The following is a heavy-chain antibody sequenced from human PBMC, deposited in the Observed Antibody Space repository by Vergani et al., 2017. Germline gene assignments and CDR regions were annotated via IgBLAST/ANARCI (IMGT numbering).Heavy chain of an antibody. CDR3: ARDPKSYCSGGSCFSVWGAFDI. V-gene: IGHV4-4*03. Sequence: QVQLQESGPGLVKPPGTLSLTCAVPGDSFRSNKWWTWVRQSPGKTLEWIGAISHSGSTNYNPSLKGRVTLSLDTSKNQFSLRLSSVTAADTAVYYCARDPKSYCSGGSCFSVWGAFDIWRGGRTVTDCS. CDR1: GDSFRSNKW. CDR2: ISHSGST. J-gene: IGHJ3*02. D-gene: IGHD2-15*01.